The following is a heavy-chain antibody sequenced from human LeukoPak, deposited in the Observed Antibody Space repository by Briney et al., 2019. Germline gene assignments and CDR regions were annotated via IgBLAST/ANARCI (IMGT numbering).Heavy chain of an antibody. D-gene: IGHD4/OR15-4a*01. CDR1: GFTFSSYE. Sequence: GGSLRLSCAASGFTFSSYEMNWVRQAPGKGLEWVSYISSSGSTIYYADSVKGQFTISRDNAKNSLYLQMNSLRAEDTAVYYCARDQHTTIGYYGMGVWGQGTTVTVSS. V-gene: IGHV3-48*03. CDR2: ISSSGSTI. CDR3: ARDQHTTIGYYGMGV. J-gene: IGHJ6*02.